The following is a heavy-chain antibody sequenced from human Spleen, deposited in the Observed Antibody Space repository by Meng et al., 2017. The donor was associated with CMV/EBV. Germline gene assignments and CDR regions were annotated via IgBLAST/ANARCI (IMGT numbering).Heavy chain of an antibody. J-gene: IGHJ4*02. CDR3: ARATAAAVSFDY. Sequence: HVQLQQAGPVLVKPPQTLSLTCAISGDSVSSNSAAWNWIRQSPSRGLEWLGRTYYRSKWYNDYAVSVKSRISINPDTSKNQFSLQLNSVTPEDTAVYYCARATAAAVSFDYWGQGTLVTVSS. V-gene: IGHV6-1*01. CDR2: TYYRSKWYN. D-gene: IGHD6-13*01. CDR1: GDSVSSNSAA.